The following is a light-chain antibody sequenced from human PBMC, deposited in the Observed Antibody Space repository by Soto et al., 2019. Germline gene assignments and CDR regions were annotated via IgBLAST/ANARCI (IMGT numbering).Light chain of an antibody. V-gene: IGKV3-20*01. CDR2: GAS. Sequence: EIVLTQSPGTLSLSPGERATLSCRASQSVSSNLARYQQKPGQAPRLLIYGASSRATGIPDRFSGSGSGTDFTLTISRLEPEDFAVYYCQQYGSSPITFGQGTRLE. CDR1: QSVSSN. J-gene: IGKJ5*01. CDR3: QQYGSSPIT.